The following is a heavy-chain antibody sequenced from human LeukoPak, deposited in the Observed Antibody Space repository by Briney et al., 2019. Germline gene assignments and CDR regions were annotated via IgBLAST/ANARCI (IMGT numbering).Heavy chain of an antibody. Sequence: SETLSLTCTVSGGSISSYYWSWIRQPPAKGLEWIGYIYYSGSTNYNPSLKSRVTISVDTSKNQSSLKLSSVTAADTAVYYCARSDASYYYMDVWGNGTTVTVSS. CDR2: IYYSGST. J-gene: IGHJ6*03. CDR3: ARSDASYYYMDV. CDR1: GGSISSYY. V-gene: IGHV4-59*01. D-gene: IGHD2-21*02.